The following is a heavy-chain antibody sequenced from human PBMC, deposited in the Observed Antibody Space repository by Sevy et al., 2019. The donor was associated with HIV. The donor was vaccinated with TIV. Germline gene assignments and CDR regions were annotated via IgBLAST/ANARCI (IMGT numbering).Heavy chain of an antibody. CDR1: GFTVSGNY. CDR2: IYSGGST. D-gene: IGHD2-15*01. V-gene: IGHV3-66*02. Sequence: GESLKISCAASGFTVSGNYMSWVRQAPGKGLEWVSVIYSGGSTYYAASVKGRFTISRDTSKTTLYLQMNSLRFEDTAVYYCASTSCSGRSCYSLIDAWGQGTLVTVSS. J-gene: IGHJ4*02. CDR3: ASTSCSGRSCYSLIDA.